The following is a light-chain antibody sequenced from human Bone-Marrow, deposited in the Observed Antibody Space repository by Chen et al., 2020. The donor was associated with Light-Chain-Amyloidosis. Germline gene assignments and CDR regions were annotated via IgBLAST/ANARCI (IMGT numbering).Light chain of an antibody. J-gene: IGLJ3*02. V-gene: IGLV1-51*01. Sequence: QFVLTQPPSLSAARGQKAAISCSGSSTNIGSNFVSWYQQFPATAPTPLIFDTDNRPSGIPDRFSGSMSGTSATLGITGVQTGDEADYYCGTWDTSLRAGVFGGGTKLTVL. CDR3: GTWDTSLRAGV. CDR1: STNIGSNF. CDR2: DTD.